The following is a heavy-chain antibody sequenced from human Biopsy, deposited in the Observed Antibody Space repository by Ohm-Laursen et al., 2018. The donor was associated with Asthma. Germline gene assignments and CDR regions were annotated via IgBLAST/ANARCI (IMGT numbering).Heavy chain of an antibody. V-gene: IGHV1-69*01. Sequence: SSVKVSCKAYGDSFISYAITWVRQAPGQGLEWMGGLIPVLGTPDHAQMFEGRVTITADESTSTAYMELSSLSSEDTAVYYCARGYSGSDRIVYYYSGLEVWGQGTTVTV. CDR2: LIPVLGTP. CDR1: GDSFISYA. D-gene: IGHD5-12*01. J-gene: IGHJ6*02. CDR3: ARGYSGSDRIVYYYSGLEV.